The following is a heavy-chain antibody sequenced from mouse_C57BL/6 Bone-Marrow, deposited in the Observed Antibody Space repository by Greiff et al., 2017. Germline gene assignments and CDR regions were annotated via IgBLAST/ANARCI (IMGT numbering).Heavy chain of an antibody. V-gene: IGHV14-4*01. Sequence: EVQLQESGAELVRPGASVKLSCTASGFNIKDDYMHWVKQRPEQGLEWIGWIDPENGDTEYASKFQGKATITADTSSNTAYLQLSSLTSEDTAVDYCTTLDYYGSEAWFAYWGQGTLVTVSA. J-gene: IGHJ3*01. CDR1: GFNIKDDY. D-gene: IGHD1-1*01. CDR2: IDPENGDT. CDR3: TTLDYYGSEAWFAY.